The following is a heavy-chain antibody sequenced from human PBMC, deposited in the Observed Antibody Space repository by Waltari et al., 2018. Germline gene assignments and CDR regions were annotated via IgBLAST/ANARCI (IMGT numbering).Heavy chain of an antibody. CDR2: IRYDGSNK. Sequence: QVQLVESGGGVVQPGGSLRLSCAASGFTFSSYGMHWVRQAPGKGLEWVAFIRYDGSNKYYADSVKGRFTISRDNSKNTLYLQMNSLRAEDTAVYYCAKVLEVGASLSFSDYWGQGTLVTVSS. CDR3: AKVLEVGASLSFSDY. CDR1: GFTFSSYG. J-gene: IGHJ4*02. V-gene: IGHV3-30*02. D-gene: IGHD1-26*01.